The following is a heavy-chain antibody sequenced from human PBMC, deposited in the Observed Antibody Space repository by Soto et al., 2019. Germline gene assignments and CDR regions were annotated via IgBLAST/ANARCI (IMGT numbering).Heavy chain of an antibody. CDR1: GFTVSSDY. Sequence: GGSLRLSCAASGFTVSSDYMSWVRQAPGKGLEWVSVIYTSGSTYYADSVEGRFSISRDNSKNTLYLQMNSLRAEDTAVYYCAKEWSDARTREKCGLVDYWGQGALVTVSS. D-gene: IGHD2-8*01. V-gene: IGHV3-53*01. J-gene: IGHJ4*02. CDR3: AKEWSDARTREKCGLVDY. CDR2: IYTSGST.